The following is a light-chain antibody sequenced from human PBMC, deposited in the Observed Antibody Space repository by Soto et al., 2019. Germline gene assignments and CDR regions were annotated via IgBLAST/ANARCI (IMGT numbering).Light chain of an antibody. CDR3: QHYGTTVYT. Sequence: DIVLTQSPGTLSLSPGERATLSCRASQSVGSNYLAWYQQKPGQAPRLLIYAAFSRSTGIPDRFSGSGCGTDFALTITRLEPEDFAVYYCQHYGTTVYTFGQGTKLEIK. J-gene: IGKJ2*01. CDR1: QSVGSNY. V-gene: IGKV3-20*01. CDR2: AAF.